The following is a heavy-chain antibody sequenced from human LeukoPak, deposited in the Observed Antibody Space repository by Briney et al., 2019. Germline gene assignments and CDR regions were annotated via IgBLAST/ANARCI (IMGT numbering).Heavy chain of an antibody. Sequence: GGSLRLSCAASGFTFSSYWMSWVRQAPGKGLEWVANIKQDGSEKYYVDSVKGRFTISRDNAKNSLYLQMNSLKTEDTAVYYCTTGTYCGGDCLDYWGQGTLVTVSS. V-gene: IGHV3-7*03. J-gene: IGHJ4*02. D-gene: IGHD2-21*02. CDR3: TTGTYCGGDCLDY. CDR2: IKQDGSEK. CDR1: GFTFSSYW.